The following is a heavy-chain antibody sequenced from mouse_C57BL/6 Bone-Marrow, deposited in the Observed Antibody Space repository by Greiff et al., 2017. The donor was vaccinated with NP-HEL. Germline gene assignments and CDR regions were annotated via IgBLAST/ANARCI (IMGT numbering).Heavy chain of an antibody. D-gene: IGHD1-1*01. J-gene: IGHJ1*03. CDR1: GYAFSSSW. V-gene: IGHV1-82*01. CDR2: IYPGDGYT. CDR3: ARESSSPYWCFDV. Sequence: QVQLKESGPELVKPGASVKISCKASGYAFSSSWMNWVKQRPGKGLEWIGRIYPGDGYTNYNGKFKGKATLTADKSSSTAYMQLSSLHSEDSAVYVCARESSSPYWCFDVGGRGTAVTVSA.